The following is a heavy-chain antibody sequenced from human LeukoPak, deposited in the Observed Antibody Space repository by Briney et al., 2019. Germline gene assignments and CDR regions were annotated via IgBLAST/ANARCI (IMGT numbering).Heavy chain of an antibody. CDR2: ISGDGTST. CDR1: GFTFGDYA. Sequence: GGSLRLSCAASGFTFGDYAMHWVRQTPGRGLEWLSLISGDGTSTYYTDSVEGQFTISRDNSKNSLYLQMNSLRAEDTALYYCVKDPAHYTSSWYGYFQDWGQGSLVTVSS. J-gene: IGHJ1*01. V-gene: IGHV3-43*02. D-gene: IGHD6-13*01. CDR3: VKDPAHYTSSWYGYFQD.